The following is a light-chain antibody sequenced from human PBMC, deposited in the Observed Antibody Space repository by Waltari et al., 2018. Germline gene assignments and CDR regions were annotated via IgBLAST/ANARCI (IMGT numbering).Light chain of an antibody. CDR3: AGWDGTLNGYV. J-gene: IGLJ1*01. CDR2: NNN. CDR1: SSNIGSSY. Sequence: QSFLTQPPSASGTPGQRITISCSGSSSNIGSSYVNWYQQLPGTAPKLVIYNNNQRPSGVPDRFSGSKYGTPASLAISGLQSEDEADYYCAGWDGTLNGYVFGAATKVTVL. V-gene: IGLV1-44*01.